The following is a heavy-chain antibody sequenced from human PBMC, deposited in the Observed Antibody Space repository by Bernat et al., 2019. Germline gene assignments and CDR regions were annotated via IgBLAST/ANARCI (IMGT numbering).Heavy chain of an antibody. D-gene: IGHD5-24*01. J-gene: IGHJ3*01. CDR3: AKILERSTRWNAFDF. Sequence: QVQLVESGGGVVQPGRSLRLSCAASGFTFSSYGMHWVRQAPGKGLEWVTVISNDGNNQYYADSVKGRFTISRDNFKNTLYLQMNSLRAEDTAVYFCAKILERSTRWNAFDFWGQGTTVTVSS. V-gene: IGHV3-30*18. CDR1: GFTFSSYG. CDR2: ISNDGNNQ.